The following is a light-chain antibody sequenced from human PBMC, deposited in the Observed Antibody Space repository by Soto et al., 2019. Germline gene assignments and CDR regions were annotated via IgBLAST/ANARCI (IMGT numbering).Light chain of an antibody. V-gene: IGKV3-11*01. J-gene: IGKJ1*01. CDR1: QYINTR. CDR3: HQRQSWPRT. Sequence: EIVLTQSPATLSSFPGDRVTLSCRASQYINTRLAWYQHRPGQAPRPLIYQTSIRAAGIPARFSASGTGTDFTLTSSDVQPEDFAVYYCHQRQSWPRTFGQGTKVDI. CDR2: QTS.